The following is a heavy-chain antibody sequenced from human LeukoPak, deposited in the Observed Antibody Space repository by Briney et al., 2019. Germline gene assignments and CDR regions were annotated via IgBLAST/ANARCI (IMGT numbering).Heavy chain of an antibody. D-gene: IGHD6-13*01. V-gene: IGHV4-4*09. Sequence: SETLSLTCTVSGGSITSYYWSWIRQPPGKGLEWIGYIYTSGSTNYNPSLKSRVTISVDTSKNQFSLKLSSVTAADTAVYYCARQDSSSWVLGYWGQGTLVPVSS. J-gene: IGHJ4*02. CDR3: ARQDSSSWVLGY. CDR1: GGSITSYY. CDR2: IYTSGST.